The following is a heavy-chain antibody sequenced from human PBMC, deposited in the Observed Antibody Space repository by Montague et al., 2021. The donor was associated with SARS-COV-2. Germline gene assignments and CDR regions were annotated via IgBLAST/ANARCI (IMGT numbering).Heavy chain of an antibody. V-gene: IGHV4-4*07. Sequence: SETLSLTCTVSGGSISSYYWSWIRQPAWKGLEWIGLIYTSGSTNYNPSLKIRVTMSVYTSKNQFSLKLSSVTAADTAVYYCARVGGITICGVAQQYYYYMDVCGKGTTVTVSS. CDR3: ARVGGITICGVAQQYYYYMDV. CDR1: GGSISSYY. CDR2: IYTSGST. D-gene: IGHD3-3*01. J-gene: IGHJ6*03.